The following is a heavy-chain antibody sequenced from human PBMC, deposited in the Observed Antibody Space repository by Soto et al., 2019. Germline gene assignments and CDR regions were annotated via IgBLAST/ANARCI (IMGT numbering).Heavy chain of an antibody. V-gene: IGHV3-30-3*01. J-gene: IGHJ4*02. CDR1: GFTFSSYA. CDR2: ISYDGSNK. D-gene: IGHD3-22*01. CDR3: ARGRKSDSSGYPDY. Sequence: QVQLVESGGGVVQPGRSLRLSCAASGFTFSSYAMHWVRQAPGKGLEWVAVISYDGSNKYYADSVKGRFTISRDNSKNTLYLQMNSLRAEDTAVYYCARGRKSDSSGYPDYWGQGTLVTVSS.